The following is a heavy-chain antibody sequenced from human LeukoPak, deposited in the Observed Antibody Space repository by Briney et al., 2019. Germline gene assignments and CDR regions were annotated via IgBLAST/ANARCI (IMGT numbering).Heavy chain of an antibody. J-gene: IGHJ4*02. CDR3: AKDRSSNYFDY. CDR1: GFTFSSYA. CDR2: ISYDGSNK. D-gene: IGHD6-13*01. Sequence: GGSLRLSCAASGFTFSSYAMHWVRQAPGKELEWVAVISYDGSNKYYADSVKGRFTISRDNSKNTLYLQMNSLRAEDTAVYYCAKDRSSNYFDYWGQGTLVTVSS. V-gene: IGHV3-30*04.